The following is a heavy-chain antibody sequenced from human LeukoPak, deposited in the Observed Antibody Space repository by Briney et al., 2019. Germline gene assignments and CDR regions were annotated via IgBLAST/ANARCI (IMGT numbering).Heavy chain of an antibody. V-gene: IGHV4-59*01. J-gene: IGHJ2*01. CDR1: GGSISTYY. CDR2: LHDTGNT. CDR3: ARGGWYLDL. Sequence: ASETLSLTCTVSGGSISTYYWSWIRQPPGQGLEWIGYLHDTGNTKYNPSLKSRVSISVDTSKNQFSLRLSSVTAADTAVYYCARGGWYLDLWGRGTLVTVSS.